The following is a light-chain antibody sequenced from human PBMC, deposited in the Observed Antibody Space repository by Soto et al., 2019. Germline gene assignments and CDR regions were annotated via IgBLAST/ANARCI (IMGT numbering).Light chain of an antibody. CDR3: AAWDNSLSVLI. CDR2: RDG. Sequence: QSVLTQPPSASGTAGQRVTIPCSGSSSNVGSNYVYWYQQLPGTAPKLLIYRDGQRPSGVPDRFSGSKSDTSASLAISGLRSEDEADYFCAAWDNSLSVLIFGGGTKVTVL. V-gene: IGLV1-47*01. CDR1: SSNVGSNY. J-gene: IGLJ2*01.